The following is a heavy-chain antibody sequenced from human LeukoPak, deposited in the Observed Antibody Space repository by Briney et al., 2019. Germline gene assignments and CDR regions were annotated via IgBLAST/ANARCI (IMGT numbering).Heavy chain of an antibody. CDR2: IYYSGST. Sequence: PSDALSLTCTVSGGSIKNYYWSWLRQPPGKGPEWIGYIYYSGSTNYNPSLKSRVTISVDTSKNQFSLKLSSVTAADTAVYYCARGQPSSIYYFDDWGQGTLVTVSS. CDR3: ARGQPSSIYYFDD. CDR1: GGSIKNYY. J-gene: IGHJ4*02. V-gene: IGHV4-59*01. D-gene: IGHD2-21*01.